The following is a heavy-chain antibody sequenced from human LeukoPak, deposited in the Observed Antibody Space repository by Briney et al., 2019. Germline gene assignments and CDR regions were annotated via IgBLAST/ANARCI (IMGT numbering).Heavy chain of an antibody. CDR3: ARSHYDSSGYLGY. CDR2: IWYDGSNK. J-gene: IGHJ4*02. D-gene: IGHD3-22*01. Sequence: PGRSLRLSCAASGFTFSSYGMHWVRQAPGKGLEWVAVIWYDGSNKYYADSVKGRFTISRDNSKNTLYLQMNSLRAEDTAVYYCARSHYDSSGYLGYWGQGTLATVSS. V-gene: IGHV3-33*01. CDR1: GFTFSSYG.